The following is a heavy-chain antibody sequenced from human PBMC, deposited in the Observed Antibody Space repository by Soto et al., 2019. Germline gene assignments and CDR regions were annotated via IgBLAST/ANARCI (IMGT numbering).Heavy chain of an antibody. CDR2: ISSSSSYI. J-gene: IGHJ5*02. CDR3: ARDVGYCSGGSCYSRGSYDWFDP. CDR1: GFTFSSYS. V-gene: IGHV3-21*01. Sequence: GGSLRLSCAASGFTFSSYSMNWVRQAPGKGLEWVSSISSSSSYIYYADSVKGRFTISRDNAKNSLYLQMNGLRAEDTAVYYCARDVGYCSGGSCYSRGSYDWFDPWGQGTLVTVSS. D-gene: IGHD2-15*01.